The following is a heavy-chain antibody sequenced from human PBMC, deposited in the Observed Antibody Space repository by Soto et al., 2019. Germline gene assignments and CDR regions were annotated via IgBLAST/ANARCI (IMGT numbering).Heavy chain of an antibody. CDR3: AGVSADSSSWYYFDY. Sequence: PGESLKISFKGSGYSFTSYWIGWVRQMPGKGLEWMGIVYPGDSDTRYSPSFQGQVTISADKSISTAYLQWSSLKASDTAMYYCAGVSADSSSWYYFDYWGQGTLVTVSS. J-gene: IGHJ4*02. D-gene: IGHD6-13*01. CDR2: VYPGDSDT. CDR1: GYSFTSYW. V-gene: IGHV5-51*01.